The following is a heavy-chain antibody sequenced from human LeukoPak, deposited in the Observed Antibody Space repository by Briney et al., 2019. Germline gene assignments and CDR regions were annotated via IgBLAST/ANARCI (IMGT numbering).Heavy chain of an antibody. V-gene: IGHV1-69*13. CDR2: IIPIFGTA. J-gene: IGHJ4*02. CDR3: ARAPHGGNPVDY. Sequence: SVKVSCKASGYTFTSYGISWVRQAPGQGLEWMGGIIPIFGTANYAQKFQGRVTITADESTSTAYMELSSLRSEDTAVYYCARAPHGGNPVDYWGQGTLVTVSS. CDR1: GYTFTSYG. D-gene: IGHD4-23*01.